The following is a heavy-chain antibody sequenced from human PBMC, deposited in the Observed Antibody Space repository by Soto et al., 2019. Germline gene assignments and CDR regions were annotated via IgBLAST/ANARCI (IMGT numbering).Heavy chain of an antibody. J-gene: IGHJ4*02. CDR1: GFTISDYA. CDR3: ARVRMYHSSSQAAYYLDY. CDR2: ISSSGTYI. D-gene: IGHD6-13*01. Sequence: EVQLVESEGGLVKPGGSLRLSCAASGFTISDYAMNWVRQSPGKGLEWVSSISSSGTYIYYADSLKGRFTISRDNAKNSVDLQMNSLRADDTAVYYCARVRMYHSSSQAAYYLDYWGPGVLVTVSS. V-gene: IGHV3-21*01.